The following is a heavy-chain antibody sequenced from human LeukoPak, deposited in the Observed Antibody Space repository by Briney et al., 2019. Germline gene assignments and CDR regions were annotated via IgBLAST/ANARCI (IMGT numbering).Heavy chain of an antibody. V-gene: IGHV3-30*02. CDR1: GFTFSDYG. CDR3: AKEGTASKPSDLDY. D-gene: IGHD1/OR15-1a*01. Sequence: GGSLRLSCAAPGFTFSDYGIHWVRQAPGRGLEWVAFIRFDGSDQYYADSVKGRFTISRDNSKNKLFLQMNSLRPDDTAVYYCAKEGTASKPSDLDYWGQGTLVTVSS. J-gene: IGHJ4*02. CDR2: IRFDGSDQ.